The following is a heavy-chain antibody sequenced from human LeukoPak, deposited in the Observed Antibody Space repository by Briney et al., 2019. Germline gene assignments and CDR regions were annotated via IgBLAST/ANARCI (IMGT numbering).Heavy chain of an antibody. D-gene: IGHD3-10*01. CDR2: ISGSSHKS. CDR3: ARDFGVGRYFDY. V-gene: IGHV3-23*01. CDR1: GFTFSDYA. Sequence: PGGSLRLSCAASGFTFSDYAVSWVRQAPGKGLEWVSAISGSSHKSYYTDSVKGRFAISRDNSKNTMDPQMNGLRLEDTALYYCARDFGVGRYFDYCGQGTLVTVSS. J-gene: IGHJ4*02.